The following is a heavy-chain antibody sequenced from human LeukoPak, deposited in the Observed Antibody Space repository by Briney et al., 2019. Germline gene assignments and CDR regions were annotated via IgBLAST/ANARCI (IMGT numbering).Heavy chain of an antibody. V-gene: IGHV3-23*01. CDR3: AKESRIAVAGTADY. CDR1: GFTFSSYT. J-gene: IGHJ4*02. D-gene: IGHD6-19*01. Sequence: PGGSLTLSCATSGFTFSSYTMNWVRQAPGKGLEWVSTINDGARDTHYADSVKGRFTISRDNSGNTLYLQMNSLRAEDSAVYYCAKESRIAVAGTADYWGQGTLVTVSS. CDR2: INDGARDT.